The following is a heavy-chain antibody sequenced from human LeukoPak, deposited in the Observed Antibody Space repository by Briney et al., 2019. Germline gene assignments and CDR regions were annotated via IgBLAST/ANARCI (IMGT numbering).Heavy chain of an antibody. V-gene: IGHV1-18*01. Sequence: ASVKVSCKASGYTFTSYGISWVRQAPGQGLEWMGWISAYNGNTNYAQKLQGRVTMTTDTSTSTAYMELRSLRSDDTAVYYCARAPRPVPHDAFDIWGQGTMVTVSS. J-gene: IGHJ3*02. CDR3: ARAPRPVPHDAFDI. CDR1: GYTFTSYG. CDR2: ISAYNGNT.